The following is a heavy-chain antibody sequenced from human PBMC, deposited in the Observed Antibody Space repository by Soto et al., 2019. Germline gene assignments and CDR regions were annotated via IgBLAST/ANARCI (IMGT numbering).Heavy chain of an antibody. CDR1: GFPFTRYS. V-gene: IGHV3-21*06. Sequence: GGSLRLSCAASGFPFTRYSMNLVRQSPGKGLEWVSSISSTTNYIYYGDSMKGRFTISRDNAKNSLYLEMNSLRAEDTAVYYCARESGHPHSNSDYWGQGTLVTASS. CDR3: ARESGHPHSNSDY. J-gene: IGHJ4*02. CDR2: ISSTTNYI. D-gene: IGHD1-26*01.